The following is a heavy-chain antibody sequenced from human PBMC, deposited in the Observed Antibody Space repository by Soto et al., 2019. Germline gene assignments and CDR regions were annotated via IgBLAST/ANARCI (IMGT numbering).Heavy chain of an antibody. CDR3: ARHPRYSPSDYYYYYMDV. J-gene: IGHJ6*03. CDR1: GGSISSGGYY. D-gene: IGHD1-1*01. V-gene: IGHV4-31*03. CDR2: IYYSGST. Sequence: SETLSLTCTVSGGSISSGGYYWSWIRQHPGKGLEWIGYIYYSGSTYYNPSLKSRVTISVDTSKNQFSLKLSSVTAADTAVYYCARHPRYSPSDYYYYYMDVWGKGTTVTVSS.